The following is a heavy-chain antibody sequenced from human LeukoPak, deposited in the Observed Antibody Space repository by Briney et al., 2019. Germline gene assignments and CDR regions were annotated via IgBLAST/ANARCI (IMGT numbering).Heavy chain of an antibody. CDR3: ARDFYDSSGYYPYYFDY. J-gene: IGHJ4*02. CDR1: GYTFTSYY. CDR2: INPSGGST. D-gene: IGHD3-22*01. V-gene: IGHV1-46*01. Sequence: ASVKVSCKASGYTFTSYYVHWVRQAPGQGLEWMGIINPSGGSTSYAQKFQGRVTMTRDTSTSTVYMELSSLRSEDTAVYYCARDFYDSSGYYPYYFDYWGQGTLVTISS.